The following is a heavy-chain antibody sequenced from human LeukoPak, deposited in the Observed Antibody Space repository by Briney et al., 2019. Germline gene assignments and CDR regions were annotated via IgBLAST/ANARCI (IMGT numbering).Heavy chain of an antibody. CDR3: AKGRRTSGSHHFDF. J-gene: IGHJ4*02. CDR2: LSGSGAGT. Sequence: RGSLRLSCAASGFTFSSYAMSWVRQAPGKGLEWVSGLSGSGAGTYYADSVKGRFTISRDNSKNTLFLQMNSLRADDMAVYYCAKGRRTSGSHHFDFWGQGSLVTVSS. V-gene: IGHV3-23*01. D-gene: IGHD3-10*01. CDR1: GFTFSSYA.